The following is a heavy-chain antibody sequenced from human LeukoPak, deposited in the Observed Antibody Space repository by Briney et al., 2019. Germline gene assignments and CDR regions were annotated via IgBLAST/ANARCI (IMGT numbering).Heavy chain of an antibody. V-gene: IGHV1-24*01. CDR2: FGPEDGET. Sequence: ASVKVSCKVSGYTLTELSMHWVRQAPGKGLEWMGGFGPEDGETIYAQKFQGRVTMTEDTSTDTAYMELSSLRSEDTAVYYCATGDLTGDSPGYFDLWGRGTLVTVSS. J-gene: IGHJ2*01. CDR1: GYTLTELS. CDR3: ATGDLTGDSPGYFDL. D-gene: IGHD7-27*01.